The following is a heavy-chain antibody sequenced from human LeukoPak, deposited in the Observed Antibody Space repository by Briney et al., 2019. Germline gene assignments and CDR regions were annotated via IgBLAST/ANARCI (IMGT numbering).Heavy chain of an antibody. V-gene: IGHV3-48*04. Sequence: GGSLRLSCAASGFTFSSYSMNWVRQAPGKGLEWVSYISSSGSTIYYADSVKGRFTISRDNAKNSLYLQMNSLRAEDTAVYYRARDCGGGSCYGPYDAFDIWGQGTMVTVSS. CDR3: ARDCGGGSCYGPYDAFDI. J-gene: IGHJ3*02. D-gene: IGHD2-15*01. CDR2: ISSSGSTI. CDR1: GFTFSSYS.